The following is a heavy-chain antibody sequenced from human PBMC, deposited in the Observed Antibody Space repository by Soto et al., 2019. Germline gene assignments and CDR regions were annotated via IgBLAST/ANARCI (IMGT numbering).Heavy chain of an antibody. CDR3: AKDFIESTATGLLSDV. CDR2: ITASASGT. V-gene: IGHV3-23*01. CDR1: GFTFSTYA. D-gene: IGHD2-15*01. J-gene: IGHJ6*04. Sequence: GGSLRLSCAASGFTFSTYAMNWVRQAPGKGLEWVAVITASASGTYYADSVRGRFSVSRDNSKKTLFLEMNSLSPEDTAVYYCAKDFIESTATGLLSDVWGKGTTVTVSS.